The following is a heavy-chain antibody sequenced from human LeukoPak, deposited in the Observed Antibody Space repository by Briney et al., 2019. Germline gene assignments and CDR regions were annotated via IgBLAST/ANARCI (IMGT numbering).Heavy chain of an antibody. V-gene: IGHV1-46*01. CDR2: INTNRGST. J-gene: IGHJ4*02. CDR1: GYTFTSYY. CDR3: ATGGQLRVYDSSAYYGHY. Sequence: ASVTLSCTASGYTFTSYYMYWVRQAPGQGLEWMGIINTNRGSTSYAQKFQGRVTMTRDMSTSTVYMELSSLRADDTAVYYCATGGQLRVYDSSAYYGHYWGQGTLVTVSS. D-gene: IGHD3-22*01.